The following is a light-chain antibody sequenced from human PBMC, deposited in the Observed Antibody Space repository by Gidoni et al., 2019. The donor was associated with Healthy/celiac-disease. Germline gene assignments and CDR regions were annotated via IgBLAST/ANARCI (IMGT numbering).Light chain of an antibody. Sequence: THSCRASQSVSSSYLAWYQQKPGQAPRLLIYGASSRATGIPDRFSGSGSGTDFTLTISRLEPEDFAVYYCQQYGSSPLTFGGGTKVEIK. CDR3: QQYGSSPLT. V-gene: IGKV3-20*01. J-gene: IGKJ4*01. CDR1: QSVSSSY. CDR2: GAS.